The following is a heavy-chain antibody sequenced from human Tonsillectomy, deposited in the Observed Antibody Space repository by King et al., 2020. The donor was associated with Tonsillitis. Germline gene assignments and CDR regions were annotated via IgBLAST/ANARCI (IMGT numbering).Heavy chain of an antibody. D-gene: IGHD3-10*01. CDR3: VKDDQFGQTGYYYMDV. Sequence: VQLVESGGGVVQPGGSLRLSCATSGFTFDDYAMHWVRQAPGKGLEWVSLISGDGGKTFYTDSVKGRFTISRANSKNSLYLQMNSLRTEDTALYYCVKDDQFGQTGYYYMDVWGKGTTVTVSS. CDR1: GFTFDDYA. J-gene: IGHJ6*03. CDR2: ISGDGGKT. V-gene: IGHV3-43*02.